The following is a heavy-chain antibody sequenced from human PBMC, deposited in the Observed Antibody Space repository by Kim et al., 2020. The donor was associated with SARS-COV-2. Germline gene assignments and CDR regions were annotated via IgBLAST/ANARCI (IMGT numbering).Heavy chain of an antibody. CDR3: ARDAYSSSWLQFDY. V-gene: IGHV3-48*04. D-gene: IGHD6-13*01. Sequence: GGSLRLSCAASGFTFSSYSMNWVRQAPGKGLEWVSYISSSSSTIYYADSVKGRFTISRDNAKNSLYLQMNSLRAEDTAVYYCARDAYSSSWLQFDYWGQGTLVTVSS. J-gene: IGHJ4*02. CDR2: ISSSSSTI. CDR1: GFTFSSYS.